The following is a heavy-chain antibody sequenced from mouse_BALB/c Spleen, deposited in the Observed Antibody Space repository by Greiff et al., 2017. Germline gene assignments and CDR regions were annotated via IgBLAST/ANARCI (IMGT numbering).Heavy chain of an antibody. J-gene: IGHJ2*01. CDR3: ARHGYDGHYFDY. V-gene: IGHV5-12-1*01. CDR1: GFAFSSYD. D-gene: IGHD2-14*01. Sequence: DVKLVESGGGLVKPGGSLKLSCAASGFAFSSYDMSWVRQTPEKRLEWVAYISSGGGSTYYPDTVKGRFTISRDNAKNTLYLQMSSLKSEDTAMYYCARHGYDGHYFDYWGQGTTLTVSS. CDR2: ISSGGGST.